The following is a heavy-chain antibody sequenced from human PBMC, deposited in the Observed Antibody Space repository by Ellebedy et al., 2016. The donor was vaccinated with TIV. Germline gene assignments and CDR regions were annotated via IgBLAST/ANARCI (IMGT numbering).Heavy chain of an antibody. D-gene: IGHD1-1*01. CDR1: GFTFSSYS. V-gene: IGHV3-21*01. CDR2: ISSSSSYI. J-gene: IGHJ6*02. Sequence: GGSLRLSXAASGFTFSSYSMNWVRQAPGKGLEWVSSISSSSSYIYYADSVKGRFTISRDNAKNSLYLQMNSLRAEDTAVYYCARSPTGINYYYGMDVWGQGTTVTVSS. CDR3: ARSPTGINYYYGMDV.